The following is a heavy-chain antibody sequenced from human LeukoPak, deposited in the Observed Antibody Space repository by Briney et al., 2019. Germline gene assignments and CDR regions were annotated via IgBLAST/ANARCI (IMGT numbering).Heavy chain of an antibody. D-gene: IGHD2-2*01. J-gene: IGHJ3*02. CDR3: ARDLGGYCSSTSCYDGAFDI. CDR1: GFTFSSYW. V-gene: IGHV3-7*01. CDR2: IKQGGSEK. Sequence: GGSLRLSCAASGFTFSSYWMSWVRQAPGKGLEWVANIKQGGSEKYYVDSVKGRFTISRDNAKNSLYLQMNSLRAEDTAVYYCARDLGGYCSSTSCYDGAFDIWGQGTMVTVSS.